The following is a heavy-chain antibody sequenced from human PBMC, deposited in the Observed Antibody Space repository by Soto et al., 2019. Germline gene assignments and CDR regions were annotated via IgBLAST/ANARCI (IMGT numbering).Heavy chain of an antibody. V-gene: IGHV3-15*04. CDR3: TTLWTWDRGYDLDP. CDR2: IVSNKDNGRI. D-gene: IGHD5-12*01. CDR1: GLSFSGAW. Sequence: PGGSLRLSCEASGLSFSGAWMTWVHQPPGKGLEWVARIVSNKDNGRIDYAAPVRGRFTISRDDSNSTVYLQMNSLEIEDTGVYYCTTLWTWDRGYDLDPWGQGTLVTVSS. J-gene: IGHJ5*02.